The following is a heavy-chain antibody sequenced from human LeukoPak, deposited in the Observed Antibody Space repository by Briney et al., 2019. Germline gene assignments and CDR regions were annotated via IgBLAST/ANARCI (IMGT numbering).Heavy chain of an antibody. Sequence: GGSLRLSCAASGFTFSSYAMSWVRQAPGKGLEWVSAISGSGGSTYYADSVKGRFTISRDNSKNTLYLQMNSLRAEDTAVYYCAKTPIVVVTAIPYFDYWGQGTLVTVSS. J-gene: IGHJ4*02. CDR1: GFTFSSYA. CDR2: ISGSGGST. D-gene: IGHD2-21*02. V-gene: IGHV3-23*01. CDR3: AKTPIVVVTAIPYFDY.